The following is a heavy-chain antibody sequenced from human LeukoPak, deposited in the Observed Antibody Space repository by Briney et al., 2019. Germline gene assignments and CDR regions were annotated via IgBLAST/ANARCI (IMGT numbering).Heavy chain of an antibody. J-gene: IGHJ6*02. CDR3: AKADSGNASYYYYGMDV. V-gene: IGHV3-7*01. CDR1: GFTFSSYW. D-gene: IGHD1-26*01. Sequence: PGGSLRLSCAASGFTFSSYWMSWVRQAPGEGLEWVANIKQDGSEKYYVDSVKGRFTIYRDNSKNTLYLQMNSLRAEDTAVYYCAKADSGNASYYYYGMDVWGQGTTVTVSS. CDR2: IKQDGSEK.